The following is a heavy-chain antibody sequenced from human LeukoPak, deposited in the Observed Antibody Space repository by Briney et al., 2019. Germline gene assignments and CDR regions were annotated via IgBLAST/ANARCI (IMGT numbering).Heavy chain of an antibody. D-gene: IGHD5-18*01. Sequence: SETLSLTCTVSGSFIRTYTHWGWIRQPPGKGLEWIGSIHHTGKTYYNPSLESRVTISVDTSKNQFSLKLSSVSAADTAFYFCLNSGSNYEAVSWGQGTLVTVSS. CDR2: IHHTGKT. V-gene: IGHV4-38-2*02. CDR3: LNSGSNYEAVS. J-gene: IGHJ5*02. CDR1: GSFIRTYTH.